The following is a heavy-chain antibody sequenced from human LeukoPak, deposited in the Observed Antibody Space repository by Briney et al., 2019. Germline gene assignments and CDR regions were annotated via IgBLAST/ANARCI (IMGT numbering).Heavy chain of an antibody. CDR1: GYSISSGTYY. CDR3: AREERLLWFGEFRYFDY. CDR2: ISTSGST. Sequence: SETLSLTCTVSGYSISSGTYYWTWIRQPAGKGLEWIGRISTSGSTNYNPSLKSRVTISLDTSKNQFSLKLSSVTAADTAVYYCAREERLLWFGEFRYFDYWGQGTLVTVSS. J-gene: IGHJ4*02. D-gene: IGHD3-10*01. V-gene: IGHV4-61*02.